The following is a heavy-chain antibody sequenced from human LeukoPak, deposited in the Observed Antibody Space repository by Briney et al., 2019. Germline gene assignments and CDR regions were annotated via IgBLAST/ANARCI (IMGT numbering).Heavy chain of an antibody. CDR3: ARGPPNWGFDF. CDR2: INPNSGGT. Sequence: ASVKVSCKASGYTLTDYYMHWVRQAPGQGLEWMGRINPNSGGTNYAQKFQGRVTMTRDTSISTAYMELTSLRSEDTAIYYCARGPPNWGFDFWGQGALVTVSS. J-gene: IGHJ4*02. D-gene: IGHD7-27*01. V-gene: IGHV1-2*06. CDR1: GYTLTDYY.